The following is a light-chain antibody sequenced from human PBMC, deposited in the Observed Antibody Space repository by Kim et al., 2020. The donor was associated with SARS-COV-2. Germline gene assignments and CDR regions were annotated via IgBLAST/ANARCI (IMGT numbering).Light chain of an antibody. V-gene: IGKV1-27*01. Sequence: ASVGDRVTITCRASQGISNYLVWYQQKPGKVPKVLIYPASTLQSGVPSRFSGSGSGTEFTLTISSLQPEDAATYYCQKYSTAPCTFGQGTKVDIK. CDR3: QKYSTAPCT. CDR1: QGISNY. J-gene: IGKJ1*01. CDR2: PAS.